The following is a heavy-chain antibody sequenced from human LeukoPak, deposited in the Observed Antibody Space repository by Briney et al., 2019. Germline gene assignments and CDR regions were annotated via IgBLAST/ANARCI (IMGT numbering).Heavy chain of an antibody. CDR1: GFAFSTYE. V-gene: IGHV3-7*01. CDR2: IKQDGSEK. J-gene: IGHJ4*02. Sequence: PGGSLRLSCTASGFAFSTYEMNWVRQAPGKGLEWVANIKQDGSEKYYVDSVKGRFTISRDNAKNSLYLQMNSLRAEDTAVYYCARGAYYYDSSGYYSDYWGQGTLVTVSS. CDR3: ARGAYYYDSSGYYSDY. D-gene: IGHD3-22*01.